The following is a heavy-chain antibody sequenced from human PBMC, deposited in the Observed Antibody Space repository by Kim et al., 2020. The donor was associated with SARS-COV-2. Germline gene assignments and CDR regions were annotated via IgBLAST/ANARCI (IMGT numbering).Heavy chain of an antibody. V-gene: IGHV1-2*02. CDR2: INPNSGGT. Sequence: ASVKVSCKASGYTFTGYYMHWVRQAPGQGLEWMGWINPNSGGTNYAQKFQGRVTMTRDTSISTAYMELSRLRSDDTAVYYCARDCSDFWSGHLNWFDPWGQGTLVTVSS. CDR3: ARDCSDFWSGHLNWFDP. J-gene: IGHJ5*02. CDR1: GYTFTGYY. D-gene: IGHD3-3*01.